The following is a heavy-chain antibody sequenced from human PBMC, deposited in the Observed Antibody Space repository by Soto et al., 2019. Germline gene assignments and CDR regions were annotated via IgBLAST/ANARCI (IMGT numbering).Heavy chain of an antibody. D-gene: IGHD2-8*02. Sequence: SVKVSCKASGGTFGSYAISWVRQAPGQGLEWMGGLIPIYSTPTYGQDFQGRVTMTADESTTTAYMELSSLTSDDTAVYYCAGHYYATRGRTQTFDSWGHGTLVTVSS. CDR2: LIPIYSTP. V-gene: IGHV1-69*13. CDR3: AGHYYATRGRTQTFDS. J-gene: IGHJ4*01. CDR1: GGTFGSYA.